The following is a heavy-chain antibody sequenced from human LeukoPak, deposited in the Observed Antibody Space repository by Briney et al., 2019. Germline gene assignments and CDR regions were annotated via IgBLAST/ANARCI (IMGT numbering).Heavy chain of an antibody. Sequence: GESLKISCKGSGYSFTSYWIGWVRQMPGKGLEWTGIIYPGDSDTRYSPSFQGQVTISADKSISTAYLQWSSLKASDTAMYYCAREGQKYYYDSSGYYYNWFDPWGQGTLVTVSS. D-gene: IGHD3-22*01. CDR1: GYSFTSYW. V-gene: IGHV5-51*01. J-gene: IGHJ5*02. CDR3: AREGQKYYYDSSGYYYNWFDP. CDR2: IYPGDSDT.